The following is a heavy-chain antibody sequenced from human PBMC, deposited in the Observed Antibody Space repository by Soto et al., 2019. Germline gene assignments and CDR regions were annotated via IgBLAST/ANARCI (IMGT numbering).Heavy chain of an antibody. CDR1: GGSISSYY. D-gene: IGHD3-3*02. V-gene: IGHV4-59*06. J-gene: IGHJ6*04. CDR3: ARDAIFGVVIRSVYYYYYGMDV. CDR2: IYYSGST. Sequence: SETLSLTCTVSGGSISSYYWSWIRQHPGKGLEWIGYIYYSGSTYYNPSLKSRVTISVDTSKNQFSLKLSSVTAADTAVYYCARDAIFGVVIRSVYYYYYGMDVWGKGTTVTVSS.